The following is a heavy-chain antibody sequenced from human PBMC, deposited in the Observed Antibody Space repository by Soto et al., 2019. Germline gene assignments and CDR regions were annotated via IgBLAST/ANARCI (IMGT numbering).Heavy chain of an antibody. D-gene: IGHD3-9*01. Sequence: AGLTLACSTQPLTLTCPFSGFSLSTSGVGVGWIRQRPGKALEWLALSYLNDDKRYSTSLKSRLTITKDTSKNQVVLTMTNLDPVDTATYYCALPPIRGRYDILTGLIVYWAAETLVTVSS. J-gene: IGHJ4*02. CDR1: GFSLSTSGVG. V-gene: IGHV2-5*01. CDR3: ALPPIRGRYDILTGLIVY. CDR2: SYLNDDK.